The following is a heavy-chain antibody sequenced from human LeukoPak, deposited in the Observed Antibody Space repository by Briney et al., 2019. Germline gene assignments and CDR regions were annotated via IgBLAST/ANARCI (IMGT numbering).Heavy chain of an antibody. D-gene: IGHD6-19*01. CDR3: ARGYSSGWGNWYFDL. CDR1: GDSISSYY. Sequence: TSSESLSLTCTVSGDSISSYYWSWIRQPAGKGLDWIGRLHTSGSTNYNPSLKSRVTMSVDTSKNQFSLKLSSVTAADTAVYYCARGYSSGWGNWYFDLWGRGPLVTVSS. CDR2: LHTSGST. J-gene: IGHJ2*01. V-gene: IGHV4-4*07.